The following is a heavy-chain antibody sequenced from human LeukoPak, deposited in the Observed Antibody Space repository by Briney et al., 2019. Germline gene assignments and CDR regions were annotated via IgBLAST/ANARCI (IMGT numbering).Heavy chain of an antibody. Sequence: GGSLRLSCAASGFTFSSYSMNWVRQAPGKGLEWVSSISSSSYIYYADSVKGRFTISRDNAKNSLYLQMNSLRVEDTALYYCAKGAFDIWGQGTMVTVSS. CDR2: ISSSSYI. CDR3: AKGAFDI. CDR1: GFTFSSYS. V-gene: IGHV3-21*04. J-gene: IGHJ3*02.